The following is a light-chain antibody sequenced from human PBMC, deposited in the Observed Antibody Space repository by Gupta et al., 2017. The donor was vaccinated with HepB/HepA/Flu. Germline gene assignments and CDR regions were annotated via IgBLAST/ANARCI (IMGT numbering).Light chain of an antibody. Sequence: DIVMTQPPDSLAVSLGERATINCKSSQSGLYSSNNKNYLAWYQQKPGQPPKLLIYWASTRESGVPDRFSGRGSGTDFTLTISSLQAEDVAVYYCQQYYSIPWTFGQGTKVEIK. V-gene: IGKV4-1*01. CDR2: WAS. J-gene: IGKJ1*01. CDR1: QSGLYSSNNKNY. CDR3: QQYYSIPWT.